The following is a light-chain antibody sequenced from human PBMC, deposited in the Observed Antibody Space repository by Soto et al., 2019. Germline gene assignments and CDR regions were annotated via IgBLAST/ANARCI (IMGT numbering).Light chain of an antibody. CDR2: AAS. J-gene: IGKJ1*01. V-gene: IGKV1-39*01. CDR3: QQSYSTSWT. Sequence: DIQMTQSTSSLSAAVGDRVTITGRASQSISSYLNWYQQKPGKAPKLLIYAASSLQSGVPSRFSGSGSGTDFTLTISSLQPEYFATYYCQQSYSTSWTFGQGTKVDIK. CDR1: QSISSY.